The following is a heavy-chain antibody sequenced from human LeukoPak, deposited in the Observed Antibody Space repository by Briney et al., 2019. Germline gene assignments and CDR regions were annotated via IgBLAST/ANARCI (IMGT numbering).Heavy chain of an antibody. V-gene: IGHV4-34*01. CDR3: ARVGGSYCPRLHYFDY. CDR1: GGSFSGYY. J-gene: IGHJ4*02. Sequence: SETLSLTCAVYGGSFSGYYWSWIRQPPGKGLEWIGEINHSGSTNYNPSLKSRVTISVDTSKNQFSLKLSSVTAADTAVYYCARVGGSYCPRLHYFDYWGQGTLVTVSS. CDR2: INHSGST. D-gene: IGHD1-26*01.